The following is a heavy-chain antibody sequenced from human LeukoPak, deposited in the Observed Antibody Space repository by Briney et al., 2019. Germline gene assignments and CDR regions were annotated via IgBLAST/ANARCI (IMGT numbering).Heavy chain of an antibody. CDR2: ISWNSGSI. CDR1: GFTFSSYA. CDR3: AKDYYDSSGRPNFDY. D-gene: IGHD3-22*01. Sequence: PGGSLRLSCAASGFTFSSYAMSWVRQAPGKGLEWVSGISWNSGSIGYADSVKGRFTISRDNAKNSLYLQVNSLRAEDTALYYCAKDYYDSSGRPNFDYWGQGTLVTVSS. J-gene: IGHJ4*02. V-gene: IGHV3-9*01.